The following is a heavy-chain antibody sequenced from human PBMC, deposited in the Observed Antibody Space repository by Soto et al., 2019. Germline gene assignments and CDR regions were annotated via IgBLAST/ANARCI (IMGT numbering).Heavy chain of an antibody. J-gene: IGHJ4*01. V-gene: IGHV2-5*02. Sequence: QITLKESGPTLVKPTQTLTLTCSFSGFSLTTTGLGVAWIRQPPGKSPEWLALIYWDDDKRYTPSLDSILTTAKDTANSLVVLIRTAVAPVYTGRYYCANRSNYSDSRGLGFDKWGQGILGTVSS. CDR3: ANRSNYSDSRGLGFDK. CDR1: GFSLTTTGLG. CDR2: IYWDDDK. D-gene: IGHD3-22*01.